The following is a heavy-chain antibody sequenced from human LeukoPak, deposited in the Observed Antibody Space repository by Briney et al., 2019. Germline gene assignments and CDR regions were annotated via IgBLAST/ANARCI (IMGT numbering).Heavy chain of an antibody. CDR1: GGSISSSSYY. V-gene: IGHV4-39*07. CDR2: IYYSGST. J-gene: IGHJ4*02. D-gene: IGHD3-16*01. Sequence: SETLSLTCTVSGGSISSSSYYWGWIRQPPGKGLEWIGSIYYSGSTYYNPSLKSRVTISVDTSKNQFSLKLSSVTAADTAVYYCARDSGGSNTFDYWGQGTLVTVSS. CDR3: ARDSGGSNTFDY.